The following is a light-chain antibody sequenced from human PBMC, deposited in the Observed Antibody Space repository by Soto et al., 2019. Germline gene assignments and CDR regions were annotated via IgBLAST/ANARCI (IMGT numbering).Light chain of an antibody. CDR2: DAS. CDR1: QSVSSY. CDR3: QQRSNWPPTWT. V-gene: IGKV3-11*01. J-gene: IGKJ1*01. Sequence: EIGLTQSPATLSLSPGERATLSCRASQSVSSYLAWYQQKPGQAPRLLIYDASNRATGIPARFSGSGSGTDFTLTISSLEPEDFAFYYCQQRSNWPPTWTFGQGTKVEIK.